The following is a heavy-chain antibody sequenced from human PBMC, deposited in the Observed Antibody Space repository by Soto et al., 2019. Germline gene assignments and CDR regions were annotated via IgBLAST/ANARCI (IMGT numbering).Heavy chain of an antibody. CDR2: IYYRGNA. J-gene: IGHJ4*02. CDR1: DDSINSDKFY. D-gene: IGHD3-9*01. CDR3: ARLEGLATISYYFDF. Sequence: SETLSLTCSVSDDSINSDKFYWVWIRQPPGKGLEWIGSIYYRGNAYYNLSLQTRVTISLDKSRSQFSLKLNSVTAADSAVYFCARLEGLATISYYFDFWGPGALVTVSS. V-gene: IGHV4-39*01.